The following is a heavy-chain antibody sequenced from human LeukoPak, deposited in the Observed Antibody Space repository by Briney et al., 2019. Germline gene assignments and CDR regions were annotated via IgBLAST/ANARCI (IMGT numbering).Heavy chain of an antibody. Sequence: PGGSLRLSCAASGFNFSTSRMNWVRQAPGKGRECVANIKQDGSEKYYVDSVKGRFTISRDNAKNSLYLQMSSLRVEDTAVYYCARLNSGTYSFDYWGQGTLVTVSS. V-gene: IGHV3-7*01. CDR2: IKQDGSEK. CDR3: ARLNSGTYSFDY. J-gene: IGHJ4*02. D-gene: IGHD1-26*01. CDR1: GFNFSTSR.